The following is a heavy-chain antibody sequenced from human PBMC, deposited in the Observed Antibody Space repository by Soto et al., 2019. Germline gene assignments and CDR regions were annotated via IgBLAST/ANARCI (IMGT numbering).Heavy chain of an antibody. CDR2: IIPIFGTA. V-gene: IGHV1-69*01. J-gene: IGHJ5*02. CDR1: GGTFSSYA. CDR3: ARVRGAYCSGGSCYNPDWFDP. D-gene: IGHD2-15*01. Sequence: QVQLVQSGAEVKKPGSSVKVSCKASGGTFSSYAINWVRQAPGQGLEWMGGIIPIFGTANYAQKFQGRVKITADESTSTAYMELSSLRSEDTAVYYCARVRGAYCSGGSCYNPDWFDPWGQGTLVTVSS.